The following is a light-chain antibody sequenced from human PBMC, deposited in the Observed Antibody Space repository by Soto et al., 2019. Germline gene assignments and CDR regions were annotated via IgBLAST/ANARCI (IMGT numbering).Light chain of an antibody. CDR3: QQSNCFPLT. CDR2: AES. CDR1: QGISTW. V-gene: IGKV1D-12*01. Sequence: DIQMTQSPSSVSASVGDRVTITCRGSQGISTWLAWYQQKPGKAPQILIYAESNLQSGVPARFSGSRSGTDFTLTISSLQPEDFATYYDQQSNCFPLTFGGGTKVGIK. J-gene: IGKJ4*01.